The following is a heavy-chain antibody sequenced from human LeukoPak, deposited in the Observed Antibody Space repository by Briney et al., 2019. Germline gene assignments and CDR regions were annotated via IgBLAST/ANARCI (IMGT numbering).Heavy chain of an antibody. CDR1: GFTFSSYS. D-gene: IGHD3-3*01. CDR2: ISSSRSYI. CDR3: ARSLLYDSPDV. Sequence: PGGSLRLSCAAFGFTFSSYSMNWVRQAPGKGLVWVSSISSSRSYIYYADSVKGRFTISRDNAKNSRYLQMNSLRAEDTAVYYCARSLLYDSPDVWGKGTTVTVSS. V-gene: IGHV3-21*01. J-gene: IGHJ6*04.